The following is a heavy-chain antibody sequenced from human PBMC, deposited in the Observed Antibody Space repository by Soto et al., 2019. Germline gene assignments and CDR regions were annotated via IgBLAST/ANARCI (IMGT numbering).Heavy chain of an antibody. CDR3: ARVEQLASYYYYGMDV. V-gene: IGHV1-3*01. J-gene: IGHJ6*02. CDR1: GYTFTSYA. D-gene: IGHD6-13*01. Sequence: GASVKVSCKASGYTFTSYAMHWVRQAPGQRLEWIGWINAGNGNTKYSQKFQGRVTITRDTSASTAYMELSSLRSEDTAVFYCARVEQLASYYYYGMDVWGQGTTVTVSS. CDR2: INAGNGNT.